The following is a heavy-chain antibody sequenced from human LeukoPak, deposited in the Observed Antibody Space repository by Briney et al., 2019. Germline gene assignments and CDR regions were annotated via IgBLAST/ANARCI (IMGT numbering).Heavy chain of an antibody. D-gene: IGHD1-26*01. V-gene: IGHV1-8*01. Sequence: ASVKVSCKASGYTITSYDINWVRQATGQGLEWMGWMNPNSGNTGYAQKFQGRVTMTRNTSISTAYMELSSLRSEDTAVYYCARVSGSYGWFDPWGQGTLVTVSS. CDR1: GYTITSYD. J-gene: IGHJ5*02. CDR3: ARVSGSYGWFDP. CDR2: MNPNSGNT.